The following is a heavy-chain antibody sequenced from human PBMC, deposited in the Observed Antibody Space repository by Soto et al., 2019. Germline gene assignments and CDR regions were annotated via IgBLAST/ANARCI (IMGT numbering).Heavy chain of an antibody. CDR3: ARRSSGWGSWFDP. CDR2: IYYSGST. D-gene: IGHD6-19*01. V-gene: IGHV4-59*08. CDR1: GGSISSYY. J-gene: IGHJ5*02. Sequence: SETLSLTCTVSGGSISSYYWSWIRQPPGKGLEWIGYIYYSGSTNYNPSLKSRVTISVDTSKNQFSLKLSSVTAADTAVYYCARRSSGWGSWFDPWGQGTLVTVSS.